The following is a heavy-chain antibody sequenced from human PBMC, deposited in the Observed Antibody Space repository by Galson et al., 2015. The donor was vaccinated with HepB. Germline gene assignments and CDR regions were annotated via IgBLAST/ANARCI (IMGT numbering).Heavy chain of an antibody. CDR1: GFTFDDYA. V-gene: IGHV3-9*01. D-gene: IGHD2-2*01. CDR2: ISWNSGSI. Sequence: SLRLSCAASGFTFDDYAMHWVRQAPGKGLEWVSGISWNSGSIGYADSVKGRFTISRDNAKNSLYLQMNSLRAEDTALYYCAKDFYQLLASYYFDYWGQGTLVTVSS. CDR3: AKDFYQLLASYYFDY. J-gene: IGHJ4*02.